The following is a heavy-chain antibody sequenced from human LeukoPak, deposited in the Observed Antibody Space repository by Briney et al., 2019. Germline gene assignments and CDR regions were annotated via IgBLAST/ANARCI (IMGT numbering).Heavy chain of an antibody. CDR3: ANGGFRIVSSRTFDY. CDR1: GFTFSSYA. V-gene: IGHV3-23*01. CDR2: ISGSGGST. J-gene: IGHJ4*02. D-gene: IGHD6-13*01. Sequence: GGSLRLSCAASGFTFSSYAMSWVRQAPGKGLEWVSAISGSGGSTYYADSVKGRFTISRDNSKNTLYLQMNSLRAEDTAVYYCANGGFRIVSSRTFDYWGQGTLVTVSS.